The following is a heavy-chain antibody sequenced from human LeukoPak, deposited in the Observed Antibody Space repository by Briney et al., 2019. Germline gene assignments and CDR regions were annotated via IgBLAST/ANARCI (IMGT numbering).Heavy chain of an antibody. CDR2: VHLDGRT. CDR1: GGSVTSTNW. D-gene: IGHD2-15*01. CDR3: ARVGSARGWYFDL. V-gene: IGHV4-4*02. Sequence: SETLSLTCDVSGGSVTSTNWWTWFRQPPGKGLEWIGEVHLDGRTNYNPSLKSRLVMSADLPENHISLKLTSVTAADTAVYYCARVGSARGWYFDLWGRGTLVTVSS. J-gene: IGHJ2*01.